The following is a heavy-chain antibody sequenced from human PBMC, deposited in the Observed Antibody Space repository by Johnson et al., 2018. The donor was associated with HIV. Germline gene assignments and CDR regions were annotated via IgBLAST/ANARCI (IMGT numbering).Heavy chain of an antibody. D-gene: IGHD7-27*01. Sequence: VQLVESGGGVVRPGGSLRLSCEGSGFSFDDYGMNWVRQAPGKGLEWVSGVNWNGVSTNYADSVKGRFSIFRDNVKNSLYLQMDSLRDEDTAFYYCARDPSTQDSRLTGDFGACDIWGQGTMVTVSS. V-gene: IGHV3-20*04. J-gene: IGHJ3*02. CDR2: VNWNGVST. CDR1: GFSFDDYG. CDR3: ARDPSTQDSRLTGDFGACDI.